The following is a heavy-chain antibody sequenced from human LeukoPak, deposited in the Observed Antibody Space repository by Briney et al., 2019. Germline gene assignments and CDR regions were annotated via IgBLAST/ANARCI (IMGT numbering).Heavy chain of an antibody. J-gene: IGHJ4*02. CDR2: ISGSGDST. V-gene: IGHV3-23*01. Sequence: GGSLRLSCAASGFTFSSYAMSWVRQAPGMGLDWVSGISGSGDSTYYADSVKGRFTISRDNSKNTLYLQMNILRDEDTAVYYCAKDPAMGGSGWYHFDYWGQGTLVTVSS. D-gene: IGHD6-19*01. CDR1: GFTFSSYA. CDR3: AKDPAMGGSGWYHFDY.